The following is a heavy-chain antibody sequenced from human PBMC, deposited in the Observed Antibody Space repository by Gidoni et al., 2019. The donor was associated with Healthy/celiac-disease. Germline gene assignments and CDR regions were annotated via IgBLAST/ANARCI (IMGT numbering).Heavy chain of an antibody. CDR1: GFTFSSYG. CDR3: ARAREIYYYGSSGYYDAFDI. V-gene: IGHV3-33*01. D-gene: IGHD3-22*01. J-gene: IGHJ3*02. Sequence: QVQLVASGGGVVQPGRSLRLSCAASGFTFSSYGMHWVRQAPGKGLEWVAVIWYDGSNKYYADSVKGRFTISRDNSKNTLYLQMNSLRAEDTAVYYCARAREIYYYGSSGYYDAFDIWGQGTMVTVSS. CDR2: IWYDGSNK.